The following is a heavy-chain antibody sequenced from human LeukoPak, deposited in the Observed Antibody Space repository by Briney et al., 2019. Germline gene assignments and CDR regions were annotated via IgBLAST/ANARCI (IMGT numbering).Heavy chain of an antibody. Sequence: ASVKVSCKASGYTFTGYYTQWVRQAPGQGLEWMGWINPNSGGTNYAQKFQGRVTMTRDTYITTAYMELSRLSSDDTAVYYCARALISDDYVSMDVWGQGTTVTVSS. J-gene: IGHJ6*02. CDR2: INPNSGGT. D-gene: IGHD3-16*01. CDR1: GYTFTGYY. CDR3: ARALISDDYVSMDV. V-gene: IGHV1-2*02.